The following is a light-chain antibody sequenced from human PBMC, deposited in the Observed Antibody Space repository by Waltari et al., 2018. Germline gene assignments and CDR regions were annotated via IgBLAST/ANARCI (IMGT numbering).Light chain of an antibody. CDR2: DAS. Sequence: DLQMPQSPSSLSASIGARVTITCRASQTIATSLNWYQQKRGKAPQLLIYDASTLRSGVPSRFSGSGSGTDFTLTISSLQPEDFATYYCQQTYNVPPITFGQGTRLDIK. V-gene: IGKV1-39*01. J-gene: IGKJ5*01. CDR1: QTIATS. CDR3: QQTYNVPPIT.